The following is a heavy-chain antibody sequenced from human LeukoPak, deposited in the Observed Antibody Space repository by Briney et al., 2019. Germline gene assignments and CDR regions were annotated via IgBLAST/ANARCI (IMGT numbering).Heavy chain of an antibody. CDR1: GFTFSSYW. J-gene: IGHJ4*02. D-gene: IGHD3-3*01. CDR2: ISYDGSNK. Sequence: GGSLRLSCAASGFTFSSYWMSWVRQAPGKGLEWVAIISYDGSNKYYADSVKGRFTISRDNSKNTLYLQMNSLRAEDTAVYYCARGWSLLDYWGQRTLVTVSS. V-gene: IGHV3-30-3*01. CDR3: ARGWSLLDY.